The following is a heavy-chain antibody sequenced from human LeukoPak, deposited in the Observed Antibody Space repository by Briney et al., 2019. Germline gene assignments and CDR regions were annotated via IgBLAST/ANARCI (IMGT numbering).Heavy chain of an antibody. J-gene: IGHJ3*02. CDR1: GFTFRSYE. D-gene: IGHD3-3*01. V-gene: IGHV3-48*03. CDR2: ISSSGSTI. CDR3: AREALRFLEWSTHAFDI. Sequence: GGSLRLSCAASGFTFRSYEIHWVRQAPGKGLEWVSYISSSGSTIYYADSVKGRFTISRDNAKNSLYLQMNSLRAEDTAVYYCAREALRFLEWSTHAFDIWGQGTMVTVSS.